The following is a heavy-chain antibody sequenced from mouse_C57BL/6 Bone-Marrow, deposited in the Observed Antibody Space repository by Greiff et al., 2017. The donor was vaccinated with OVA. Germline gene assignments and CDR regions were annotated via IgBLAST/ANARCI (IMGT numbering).Heavy chain of an antibody. D-gene: IGHD1-1*02. CDR1: GYTFTSYW. Sequence: QVQLQQPGAELVMPGASVKLSCKASGYTFTSYWMHWVKQRPGQGLEWIGEIDPSDSYTNYNQKFKGKSTLTVDKSSSTAYLELSRLTSDDSAVYYCAMWGGRDYFDYWGQGTTLTVSS. CDR2: IDPSDSYT. J-gene: IGHJ2*01. CDR3: AMWGGRDYFDY. V-gene: IGHV1-69*01.